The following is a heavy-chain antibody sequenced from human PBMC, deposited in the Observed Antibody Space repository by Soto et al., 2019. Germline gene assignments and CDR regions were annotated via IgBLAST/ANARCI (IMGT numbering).Heavy chain of an antibody. D-gene: IGHD4-17*01. CDR2: ITSGSGAT. CDR3: AKRLPFYFDF. Sequence: EVQLLESGGGLVQPGGSLRLSCGASGFTFSTHAMAWVRQTPGKGLEWVSSITSGSGATHYADSVKGRFSISRDNSKNTLFLQMNSLRVEDTAIYFCAKRLPFYFDFWGQGTLVTVSS. V-gene: IGHV3-23*01. J-gene: IGHJ4*02. CDR1: GFTFSTHA.